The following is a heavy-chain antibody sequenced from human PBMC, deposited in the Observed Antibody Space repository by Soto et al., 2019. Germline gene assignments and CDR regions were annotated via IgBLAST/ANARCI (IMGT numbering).Heavy chain of an antibody. D-gene: IGHD3-10*01. J-gene: IGHJ4*02. V-gene: IGHV3-7*03. CDR2: IKQDGSET. CDR3: AREGQFAY. CDR1: EFIFSSYW. Sequence: PGGSLRLSCAASEFIFSSYWMSWVRQAPGKGLEWVANIKQDGSETYYVDSVKGRFTISRDNAKNSLYLQMNTLRAEDTAVYYCAREGQFAYWGQGTLVTVSS.